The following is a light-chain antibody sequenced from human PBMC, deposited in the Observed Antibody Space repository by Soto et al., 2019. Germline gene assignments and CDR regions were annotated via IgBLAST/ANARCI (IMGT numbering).Light chain of an antibody. CDR2: DTS. V-gene: IGKV3-20*01. J-gene: IGKJ4*01. CDR1: QNVFNNY. Sequence: EVVLTQSPGTLSLSPGERATLSCRASQNVFNNYLACYQQRPGQSPRLLIYDTSTRATGVPDRFSASGSGTDFTLTISSLEPEDFAVYYCQQYGGSPLVTFGGGTKVEIK. CDR3: QQYGGSPLVT.